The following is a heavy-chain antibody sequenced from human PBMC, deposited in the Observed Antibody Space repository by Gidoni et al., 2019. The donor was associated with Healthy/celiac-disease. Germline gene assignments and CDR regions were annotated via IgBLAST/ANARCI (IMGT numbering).Heavy chain of an antibody. CDR3: APLGVVVPAGDYYGMDV. J-gene: IGHJ6*02. CDR1: GFTFSSYA. Sequence: EVQLLESGGGLVQPGGSLRLSCAASGFTFSSYAMSWVRQAPGKGLEWVSAISGSGGSTYYADSVKGRFTISRDNSKNTLYLQMNSLRAEDTAVYYCAPLGVVVPAGDYYGMDVWGQGTTVTVSS. D-gene: IGHD2-2*01. V-gene: IGHV3-23*01. CDR2: ISGSGGST.